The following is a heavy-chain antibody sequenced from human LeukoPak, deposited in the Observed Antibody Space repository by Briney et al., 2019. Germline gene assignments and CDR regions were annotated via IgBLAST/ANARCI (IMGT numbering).Heavy chain of an antibody. D-gene: IGHD6-6*01. CDR3: ATLKRIAARPLPSDY. J-gene: IGHJ4*02. Sequence: SETLSLTCAVYGGSFSDYYWSWIRQPPGKGLEWIGEINHSGSTNYNPSLKSRVTISVDTSKNQFSLKLSSVTAADTAVYYCATLKRIAARPLPSDYWGQGTLVTVSS. V-gene: IGHV4-34*01. CDR1: GGSFSDYY. CDR2: INHSGST.